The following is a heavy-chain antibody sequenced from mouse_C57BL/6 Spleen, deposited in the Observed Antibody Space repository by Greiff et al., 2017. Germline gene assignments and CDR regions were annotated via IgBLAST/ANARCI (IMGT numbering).Heavy chain of an antibody. D-gene: IGHD1-1*01. CDR1: CYSITSGYY. CDR3: ARYGSSYVDY. Sequence: EVQLQESGPGLVKPSQSLSLTCSVTCYSITSGYYWNWIRQFPGNKLEWMGYISYDGSNNYNPSLKNRISITRDTSKNQFFLKLNSVTTEDTATYYCARYGSSYVDYWGQGTTLTVSS. CDR2: ISYDGSN. J-gene: IGHJ2*01. V-gene: IGHV3-6*01.